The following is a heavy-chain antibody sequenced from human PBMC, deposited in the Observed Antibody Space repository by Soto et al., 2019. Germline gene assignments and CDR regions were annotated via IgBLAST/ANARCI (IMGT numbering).Heavy chain of an antibody. CDR1: GFTFSSYS. CDR3: ARFSSTYYDFWSGSEYYFDY. CDR2: ISSSSSTI. V-gene: IGHV3-48*02. Sequence: PGGSLRLSCAASGFTFSSYSMNWVRQAPGKGLEWVSYISSSSSTIYYADSVKGRFTISRDNAKNSLYLQMNSLRDEDTAVYYCARFSSTYYDFWSGSEYYFDYWGQGTLVTVSS. J-gene: IGHJ4*02. D-gene: IGHD3-3*01.